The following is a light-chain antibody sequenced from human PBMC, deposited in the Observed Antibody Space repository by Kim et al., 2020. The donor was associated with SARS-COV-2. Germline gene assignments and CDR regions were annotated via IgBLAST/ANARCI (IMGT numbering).Light chain of an antibody. V-gene: IGKV3-15*01. CDR2: SAS. CDR3: QQYHNWPRT. J-gene: IGKJ1*01. Sequence: VSHGERATLPCRASQSVSRNLAWYQQKPGQAPRLLMHSASTRATGIPVRFSASGSGTEFTLTISSLQSGDFAVYYCQQYHNWPRTFGQGTKVDIK. CDR1: QSVSRN.